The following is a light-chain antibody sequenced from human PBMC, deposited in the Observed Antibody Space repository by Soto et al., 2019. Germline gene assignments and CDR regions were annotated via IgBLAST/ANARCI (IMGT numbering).Light chain of an antibody. J-gene: IGLJ2*01. CDR3: CSYTTSSTLV. CDR2: DVS. CDR1: SSDVGGYNY. Sequence: QSALTQPASVSGSPGQSITISCTGTSSDVGGYNYVSWYQQHPDKAPNLIIYDVSNRPSGVSNRFSGSKSGNTASLTISGLQAEDEADYYCCSYTTSSTLVFGGGTKVTVL. V-gene: IGLV2-14*01.